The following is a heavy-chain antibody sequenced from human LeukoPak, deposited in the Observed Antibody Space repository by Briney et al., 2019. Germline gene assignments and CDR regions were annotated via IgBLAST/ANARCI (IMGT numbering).Heavy chain of an antibody. V-gene: IGHV4-34*01. CDR3: ARHGCTTTSCRLYYYYYYYMDV. CDR2: INHSGST. J-gene: IGHJ6*03. Sequence: SETLSLTCAVHGGSFSGYYWSWIRQPPGKGLEWIGEINHSGSTKYNPSLKSRVTISVDTSKNQFSLKLSSVTAADTAIYYCARHGCTTTSCRLYYYYYYYMDVWGKGTTVTISS. CDR1: GGSFSGYY. D-gene: IGHD2-2*01.